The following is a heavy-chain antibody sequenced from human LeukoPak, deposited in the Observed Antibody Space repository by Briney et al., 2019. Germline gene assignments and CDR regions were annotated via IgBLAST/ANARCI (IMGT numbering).Heavy chain of an antibody. CDR1: GFTFGEYA. CDR2: IRSKGYGGTT. J-gene: IGHJ4*02. Sequence: PGGSLRLSCTASGFTFGEYAMSWVRQAPGKGLEWVVFIRSKGYGGTTEYAASVKGRFTISRDDSKSIAYLQMNSLKTEDTAVYYCTKSSNYYDSSGLPYYFDYWGQGTLVTVSS. V-gene: IGHV3-49*04. D-gene: IGHD3-22*01. CDR3: TKSSNYYDSSGLPYYFDY.